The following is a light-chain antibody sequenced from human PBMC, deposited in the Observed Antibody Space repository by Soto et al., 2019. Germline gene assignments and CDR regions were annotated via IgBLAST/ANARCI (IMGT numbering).Light chain of an antibody. Sequence: SVLTQPASVSGSPGQSITISCTGTSSDVGKYNFVSWYQQDPGRAPKVVIYEVSNRPLGVSTRFAGSKSGNTASLTISGLQAEEEAEYYCCSYTGDTTVVFGTGTKVTVL. CDR3: CSYTGDTTVV. J-gene: IGLJ1*01. V-gene: IGLV2-14*01. CDR1: SSDVGKYNF. CDR2: EVS.